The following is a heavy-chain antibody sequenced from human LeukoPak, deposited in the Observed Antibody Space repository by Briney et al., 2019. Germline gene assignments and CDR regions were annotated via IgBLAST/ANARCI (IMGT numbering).Heavy chain of an antibody. CDR1: GFTFSSYA. J-gene: IGHJ4*02. CDR2: ISGSGGST. Sequence: GGSLRLSCAASGFTFSSYAMSWVRQAPGKGLEWVSAISGSGGSTYYADSVKGRFTISRDNSKNTLHLQMNSLRAEDTAVYYCASMPNYDILTGFDYWGQGTLVTVSS. D-gene: IGHD3-9*01. CDR3: ASMPNYDILTGFDY. V-gene: IGHV3-23*01.